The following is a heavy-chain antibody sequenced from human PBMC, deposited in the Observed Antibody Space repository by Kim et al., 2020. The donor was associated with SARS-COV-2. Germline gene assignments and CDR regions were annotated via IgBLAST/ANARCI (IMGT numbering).Heavy chain of an antibody. V-gene: IGHV1-58*01. CDR1: GFTFTSSA. Sequence: SVKVSCKASGFTFTSSAVQWVRQARGQRLEWIGWIVVGSGNTNYAQKFQERVTITRDMSTSTAYMELSSLRSEDTAVYYCAAEGYCSGGSCYGRGSNDAFDIWGQGTMVTVSS. D-gene: IGHD2-15*01. CDR3: AAEGYCSGGSCYGRGSNDAFDI. J-gene: IGHJ3*02. CDR2: IVVGSGNT.